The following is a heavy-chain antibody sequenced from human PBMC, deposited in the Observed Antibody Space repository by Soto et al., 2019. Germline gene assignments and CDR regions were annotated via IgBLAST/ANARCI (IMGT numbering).Heavy chain of an antibody. Sequence: QVQLVQSGAEVKKPGASVKVSCKASGYTFTSYAMHWVRQAPGQRLEWMGWINAGNGNTKYSQKFQRRVTITRDTSASTAYMELSGLRSEDTAVYSCARDLGFGLSDYWGQGTLVTVSS. CDR2: INAGNGNT. CDR3: ARDLGFGLSDY. CDR1: GYTFTSYA. V-gene: IGHV1-3*01. D-gene: IGHD3-10*01. J-gene: IGHJ4*02.